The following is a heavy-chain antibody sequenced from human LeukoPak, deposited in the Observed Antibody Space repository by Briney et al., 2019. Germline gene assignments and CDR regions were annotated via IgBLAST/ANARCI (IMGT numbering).Heavy chain of an antibody. Sequence: SETLSLTCTVSGGSISSSSYYWGWIRQPPGKGLEWIGSIYYSGSTYCNPSLKSRVTISVDTSKNQFSLKLSSVTAADTAVYYCASGYCSSTSCSQTVDYWGQGTLVTVSS. CDR1: GGSISSSSYY. J-gene: IGHJ4*02. D-gene: IGHD2-2*01. V-gene: IGHV4-39*07. CDR3: ASGYCSSTSCSQTVDY. CDR2: IYYSGST.